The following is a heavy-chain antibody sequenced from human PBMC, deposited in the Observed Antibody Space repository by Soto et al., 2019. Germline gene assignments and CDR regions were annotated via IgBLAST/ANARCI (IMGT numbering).Heavy chain of an antibody. J-gene: IGHJ6*02. CDR1: GGSISSGGDY. CDR3: ARATPYYYYGMDV. D-gene: IGHD2-15*01. CDR2: IYYSGST. V-gene: IGHV4-31*03. Sequence: QVQLQESGPGLVKPSQTLSLTCTVSGGSISSGGDYWSWIRQHPGKGLEWIGYIYYSGSTNYNPSLKSRVTLSVYTSKNHFSLKLSSVTAADTAVYYCARATPYYYYGMDVWGQGTTVTVSS.